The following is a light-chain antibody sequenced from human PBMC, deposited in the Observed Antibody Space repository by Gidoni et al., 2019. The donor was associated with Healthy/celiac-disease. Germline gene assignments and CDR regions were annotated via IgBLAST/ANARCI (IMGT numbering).Light chain of an antibody. CDR3: QQYGSSPVT. CDR2: GAS. Sequence: EIVLTQSPGTLSLSPGERDTLSCRASQSVSSSYLAWYQQKPGQAPRLLIYGASSRATGIPDRFSVSGSGTDFTLTIIRLEPEDFAVYYCQQYGSSPVTFGQGTKVEIK. V-gene: IGKV3-20*01. J-gene: IGKJ1*01. CDR1: QSVSSSY.